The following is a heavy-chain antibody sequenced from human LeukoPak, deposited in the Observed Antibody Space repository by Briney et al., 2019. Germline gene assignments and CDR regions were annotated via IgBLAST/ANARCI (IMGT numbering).Heavy chain of an antibody. CDR2: ISSSSSTI. D-gene: IGHD1-26*01. CDR1: GFTFSSYS. V-gene: IGHV3-48*01. J-gene: IGHJ3*02. CDR3: AKDEESGSYQYDAFDI. Sequence: GGSLRLSCAASGFTFSSYSMNWVRQAPGKGLEWVSYISSSSSTIYYADSVKGRFTISRDNAKNSLYLQMNSLRAEDTAVYYCAKDEESGSYQYDAFDIWGQGTMVTVSS.